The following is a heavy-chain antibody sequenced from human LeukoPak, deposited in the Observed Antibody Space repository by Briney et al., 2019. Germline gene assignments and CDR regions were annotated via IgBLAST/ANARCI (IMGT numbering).Heavy chain of an antibody. J-gene: IGHJ4*02. CDR1: GYSFTNYD. D-gene: IGHD3-22*01. V-gene: IGHV1-8*03. CDR2: MNPNSGIT. Sequence: EASVKVSCKASGYSFTNYDINWVRQATGQGLEWMGWMNPNSGITAYAQKFQGRVTITKNTSISTAYMELSSLRSEDTAVHYCAREDFYDSGSNDYWGQGTLVTVSS. CDR3: AREDFYDSGSNDY.